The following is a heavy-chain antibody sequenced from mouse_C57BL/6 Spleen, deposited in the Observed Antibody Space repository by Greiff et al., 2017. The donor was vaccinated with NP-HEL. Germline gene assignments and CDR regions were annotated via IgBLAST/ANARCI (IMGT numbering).Heavy chain of an antibody. CDR2: IYPGDGDT. CDR3: AGRISPGAMDY. CDR1: GYAFSSSW. J-gene: IGHJ4*01. Sequence: VQLQQSGPELVKPGASVKISCKASGYAFSSSWMNWVKQRPGKGLEWIGRIYPGDGDTNYNGKFKGKATLTADKSSSTAYMQLSSLTSEDSAVYFCAGRISPGAMDYWGQGTSVTVSS. V-gene: IGHV1-82*01.